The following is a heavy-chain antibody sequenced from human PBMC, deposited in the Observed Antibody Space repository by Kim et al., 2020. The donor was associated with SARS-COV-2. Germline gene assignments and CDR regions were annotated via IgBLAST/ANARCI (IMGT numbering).Heavy chain of an antibody. D-gene: IGHD5-12*01. V-gene: IGHV1-69*13. CDR3: ARARGMDPPRGYDSNKDYYYYGMDV. CDR1: GGTFSSYA. J-gene: IGHJ6*02. Sequence: SVKVSCKASGGTFSSYAISWVRQAPGQGLEWMGGIIPIFGTANYAQKVQGRVTITADESTSTAYMELSSLRSEDTAVYYCARARGMDPPRGYDSNKDYYYYGMDVWGQGTTVTVSS. CDR2: IIPIFGTA.